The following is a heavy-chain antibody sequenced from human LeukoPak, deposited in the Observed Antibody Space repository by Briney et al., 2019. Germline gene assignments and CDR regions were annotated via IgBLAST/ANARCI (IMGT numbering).Heavy chain of an antibody. CDR1: GRSISSCY. Sequence: SETLSLPCTVSGRSISSCYLSWIGQPAARGGAGIGRIYTSGSTKYNDCLVSRVSVSVDTYKTQFFRKVSAVTAADTAVFYCARENSGCYSEFDYWGQGTLVTVSS. D-gene: IGHD1-26*01. CDR2: IYTSGST. CDR3: ARENSGCYSEFDY. V-gene: IGHV4-4*07. J-gene: IGHJ4*02.